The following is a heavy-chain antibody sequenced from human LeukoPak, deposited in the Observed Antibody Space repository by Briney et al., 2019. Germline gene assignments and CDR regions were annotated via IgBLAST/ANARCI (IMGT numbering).Heavy chain of an antibody. V-gene: IGHV4-34*01. CDR1: GGSFSDYY. Sequence: SETLSLTCAVYGGSFSDYYWSWIRQPPGKGLEWIGEVNHSGSTNYNPSLKSRVTISVDTSKNQFSLRLSSVTAADTAVCYCARGGAGVVVPAAPLSPSIMDVWGQGTTVTVSS. D-gene: IGHD2-2*01. J-gene: IGHJ6*02. CDR3: ARGGAGVVVPAAPLSPSIMDV. CDR2: VNHSGST.